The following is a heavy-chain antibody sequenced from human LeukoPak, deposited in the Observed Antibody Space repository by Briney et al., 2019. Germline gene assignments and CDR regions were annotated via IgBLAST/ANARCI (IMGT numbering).Heavy chain of an antibody. CDR1: GGTFSSYA. CDR3: ARDPLRGPAALYFDY. V-gene: IGHV1-69*13. CDR2: IIPIFGTA. Sequence: SVKVSCKASGGTFSSYAISWVRQAPGQGLEWMGGIIPIFGTANYAQKFQGRVTITADESTSTAYMELSSLRSEDTAVYYCARDPLRGPAALYFDYWGQGTLVTVSS. D-gene: IGHD2-2*01. J-gene: IGHJ4*02.